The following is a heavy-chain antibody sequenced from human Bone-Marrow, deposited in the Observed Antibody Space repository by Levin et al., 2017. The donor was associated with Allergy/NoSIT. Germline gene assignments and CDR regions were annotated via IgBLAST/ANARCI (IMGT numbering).Heavy chain of an antibody. V-gene: IGHV3-30*18. J-gene: IGHJ3*02. Sequence: GGSLRLSCAASGFTFSSYGMHWVRQAPGKGLEWVAVISYDGSNKYYADSVKGRFTISRDNSKNTLYLQMNSLRAEDTAVYYCAKDKLRGYDAFDIWGQGTMVTVSS. CDR1: GFTFSSYG. CDR3: AKDKLRGYDAFDI. D-gene: IGHD5-12*01. CDR2: ISYDGSNK.